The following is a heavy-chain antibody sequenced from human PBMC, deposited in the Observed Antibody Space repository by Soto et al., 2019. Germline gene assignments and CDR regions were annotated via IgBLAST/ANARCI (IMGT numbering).Heavy chain of an antibody. Sequence: EVQLVESGGGLVQPGGSLRLSCAASGFTFNSYWMHWVRQAPGKGLVWVSRLNSDGSSKYYGDSMKGRFTISRDNAENTVYLQLNSLRDEDTAVYFCARGLKNYFAMEVWGQGTTVTVSS. D-gene: IGHD3-16*01. J-gene: IGHJ6*02. V-gene: IGHV3-74*01. CDR2: LNSDGSSK. CDR1: GFTFNSYW. CDR3: ARGLKNYFAMEV.